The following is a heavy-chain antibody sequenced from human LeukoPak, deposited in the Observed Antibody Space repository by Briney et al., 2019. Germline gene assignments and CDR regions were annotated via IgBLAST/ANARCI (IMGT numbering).Heavy chain of an antibody. J-gene: IGHJ4*02. D-gene: IGHD3-22*01. Sequence: ASVKVSCKVSEYALTELSIHWVRQTPGKGLECMGGFDPEDGETIYAQKFQGRVTMTEDTSTDTAYMELSSLRSEDTAVYYCATPHLDVFSSGRWGYYFDYWGQGTLVTVSS. CDR3: ATPHLDVFSSGRWGYYFDY. V-gene: IGHV1-24*01. CDR1: EYALTELS. CDR2: FDPEDGET.